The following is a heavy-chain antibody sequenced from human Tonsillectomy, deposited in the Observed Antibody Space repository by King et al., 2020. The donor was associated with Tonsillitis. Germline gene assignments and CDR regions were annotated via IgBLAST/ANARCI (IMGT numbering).Heavy chain of an antibody. V-gene: IGHV3-9*01. D-gene: IGHD3-10*01. J-gene: IGHJ4*02. Sequence: VQLVESGGGLVQPGRSLRLSCAASGFTFDDYAMHWVRQAPGKGLEWVSGISWNSGSIGYADSVKGRFTISRDNAKNSLYLQMNSLRAEDTALYYCAKGHYGSGSYYLDYFDYWGQGTLVTVSS. CDR3: AKGHYGSGSYYLDYFDY. CDR1: GFTFDDYA. CDR2: ISWNSGSI.